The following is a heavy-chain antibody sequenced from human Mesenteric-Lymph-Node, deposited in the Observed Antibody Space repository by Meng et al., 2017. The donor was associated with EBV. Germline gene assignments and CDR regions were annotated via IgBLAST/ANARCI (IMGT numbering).Heavy chain of an antibody. Sequence: QVWASGSGLVQPSDTLSLTSSISGGSTSSGGNLWSWIRQPPGKALEWIGDIYHSGSTSYNPSLMSRVSMSIDRSNNQFSLKLTSVTAADTAVYYCVGNYGGNLGWFDPWGQGTLVTVSS. CDR3: VGNYGGNLGWFDP. CDR2: IYHSGST. CDR1: GGSTSSGGNL. J-gene: IGHJ5*02. D-gene: IGHD4/OR15-4a*01. V-gene: IGHV4-30-2*01.